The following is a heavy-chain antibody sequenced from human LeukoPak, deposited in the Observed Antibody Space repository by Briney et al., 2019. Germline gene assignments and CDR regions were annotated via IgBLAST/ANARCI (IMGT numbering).Heavy chain of an antibody. CDR2: IYYTGTT. CDR1: GVSISSGGFY. J-gene: IGHJ5*02. D-gene: IGHD3-22*01. CDR3: PKSDDSSGYLTPFAP. V-gene: IGHV4-31*03. Sequence: SETLSLTCSVSGVSISSGGFYWSWIRQLPGKGLEWIGYIYYTGTTYYNPSLRTRVIISVDTSKNQFSLKVNSVTASDTAVYYCPKSDDSSGYLTPFAPWGQGPLVTVSS.